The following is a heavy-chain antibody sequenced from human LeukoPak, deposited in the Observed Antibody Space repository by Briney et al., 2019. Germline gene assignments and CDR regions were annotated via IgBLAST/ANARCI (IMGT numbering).Heavy chain of an antibody. V-gene: IGHV4-34*01. D-gene: IGHD3-3*01. J-gene: IGHJ4*02. CDR2: INHSGST. CDR1: GGSFSGYY. CDR3: ARVHRRITIFGVAPFDY. Sequence: PSETLSLTCAVYGGSFSGYYWSWLRQPPGKGLEWIGEINHSGSTNYNPSLKSRVTISVDTSKNQFSLKLSSVTAADTAVYYCARVHRRITIFGVAPFDYWGQGTLVTVSS.